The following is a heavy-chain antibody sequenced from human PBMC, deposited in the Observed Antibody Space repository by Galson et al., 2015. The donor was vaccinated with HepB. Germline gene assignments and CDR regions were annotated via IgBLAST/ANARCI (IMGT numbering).Heavy chain of an antibody. Sequence: SLRLSCAASGFTFSSYGMHWVRQAPGKGLEWVAVIWYDGSNKYYADSVKGRFTISRDNSKNTLYLQMNSLRAEDTAVYYCARDSHWWGTTSIRYYGMDVWDQGTTVTVSS. CDR3: ARDSHWWGTTSIRYYGMDV. CDR2: IWYDGSNK. J-gene: IGHJ6*02. V-gene: IGHV3-33*08. CDR1: GFTFSSYG. D-gene: IGHD2-8*02.